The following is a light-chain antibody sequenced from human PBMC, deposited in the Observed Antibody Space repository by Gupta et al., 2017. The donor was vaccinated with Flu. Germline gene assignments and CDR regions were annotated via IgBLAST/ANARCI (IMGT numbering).Light chain of an antibody. V-gene: IGLV2-14*01. CDR1: SSDGGGGSD. CDR2: EVS. J-gene: IGLJ2*01. Sequence: SCTVTSSDGGGGSDVFFYHQHPYKAPNLMIFEVSSRRAGASNPFSSSTSGATAAVTIALLQAEDEAAYYFSSYTTSSSTHVVFGGGTKLTVL. CDR3: SSYTTSSSTHVV.